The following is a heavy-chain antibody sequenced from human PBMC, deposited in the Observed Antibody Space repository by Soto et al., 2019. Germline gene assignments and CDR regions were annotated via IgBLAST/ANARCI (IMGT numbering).Heavy chain of an antibody. CDR1: GGSFSGYY. V-gene: IGHV4-34*01. J-gene: IGHJ4*02. Sequence: SETLSLTCAVYGGSFSGYYWSWIRQPPGKGLEWIGEINHSGSPNYNPSLKSRVTISVDTSKNQFSLKLSSVTAADTAVYYCVRGEWSVRYDYWGQGTLVTVSS. CDR3: VRGEWSVRYDY. CDR2: INHSGSP. D-gene: IGHD3-3*01.